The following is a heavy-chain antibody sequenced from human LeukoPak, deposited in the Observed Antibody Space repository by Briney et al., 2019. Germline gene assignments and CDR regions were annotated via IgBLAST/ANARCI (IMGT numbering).Heavy chain of an antibody. CDR1: GFTFSSYA. Sequence: GGSLRLSCAASGFTFSSYAMSWVRQAPGKGLEWVSAISGSGGSTYYADSVRGRFTISRDDSKNTLYLQMNSLRAEDTAVYYCAKNPRLEGWIYFDSWGQGILVTVSS. J-gene: IGHJ4*02. CDR2: ISGSGGST. V-gene: IGHV3-23*01. D-gene: IGHD1-1*01. CDR3: AKNPRLEGWIYFDS.